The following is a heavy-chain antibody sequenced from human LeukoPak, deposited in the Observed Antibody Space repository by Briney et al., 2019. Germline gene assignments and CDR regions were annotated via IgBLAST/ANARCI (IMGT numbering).Heavy chain of an antibody. CDR1: GFTFSSYA. Sequence: GGSLRLSCAASGFTFSSYAMHWVRQAPGKGLEWVAVISYDGSNKYYADSVKGRFTISRDNSKNTLYLQMNSLRAEDTAVYYCARDLWGYDYVWGTLGYWGQGTLVTVSS. CDR3: ARDLWGYDYVWGTLGY. CDR2: ISYDGSNK. D-gene: IGHD3-16*01. J-gene: IGHJ4*02. V-gene: IGHV3-30-3*01.